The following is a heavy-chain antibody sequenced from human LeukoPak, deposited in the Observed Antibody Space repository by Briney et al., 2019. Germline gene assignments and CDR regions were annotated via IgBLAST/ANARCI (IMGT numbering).Heavy chain of an antibody. CDR3: ARGGYCSATSCYIPSATTPNYYYYGMDV. V-gene: IGHV3-64*02. D-gene: IGHD2-2*02. Sequence: PGGSLRLSCAASGFTFRSYAMHWVRQAPGRGLEYVSTISSNGDSSYYADSVKGGITISRDNLKNTLYLHMGSLRTADMAVYYCARGGYCSATSCYIPSATTPNYYYYGMDVWGQGTTVTVSS. CDR1: GFTFRSYA. J-gene: IGHJ6*02. CDR2: ISSNGDSS.